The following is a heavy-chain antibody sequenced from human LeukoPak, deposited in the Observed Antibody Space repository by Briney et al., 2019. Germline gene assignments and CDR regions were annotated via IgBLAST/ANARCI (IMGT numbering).Heavy chain of an antibody. CDR3: ARGSLATFDY. CDR1: GFTFSSYS. J-gene: IGHJ4*02. Sequence: SGGSLRLSCAASGFTFSSYSMNWVRQAPGKGLEWVSSISSISSYIYYADSVKGRFTISRDNAKNSLYLQMNSLRAEDTAVYYCARGSLATFDYWGQGTLVTVSS. V-gene: IGHV3-21*01. D-gene: IGHD5-12*01. CDR2: ISSISSYI.